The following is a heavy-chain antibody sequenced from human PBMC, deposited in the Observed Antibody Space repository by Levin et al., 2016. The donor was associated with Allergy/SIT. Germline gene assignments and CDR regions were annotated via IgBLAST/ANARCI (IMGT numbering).Heavy chain of an antibody. CDR2: ISGSASTI. CDR3: ARSEGNYYYMDV. CDR1: GFTFSDYY. V-gene: IGHV3-11*01. Sequence: GGSLRLSCAASGFTFSDYYMSWIRQAPGKGLEWVSYISGSASTIYYADSVKGRFTISRDNAKNSLYLQMNSLRAEDTAVYYCARSEGNYYYMDVWGKGTAVTVSS. J-gene: IGHJ6*03.